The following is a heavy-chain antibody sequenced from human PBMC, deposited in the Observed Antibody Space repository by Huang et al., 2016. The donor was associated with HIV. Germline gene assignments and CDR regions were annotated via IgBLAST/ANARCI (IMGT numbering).Heavy chain of an antibody. J-gene: IGHJ4*02. V-gene: IGHV3-30*02. D-gene: IGHD2-21*02. CDR1: GFSFSHYG. CDR3: ATDLGGYSFDY. Sequence: QEQLVESGGGVVQPGGSLRLSCATSGFSFSHYGMHWVRQVPGKGREGVAFIRFDGGNKHYADSAKGRFTISRDNSKKMLFLEMNSLRGDDTAFYYCATDLGGYSFDYWGQGALVSVSS. CDR2: IRFDGGNK.